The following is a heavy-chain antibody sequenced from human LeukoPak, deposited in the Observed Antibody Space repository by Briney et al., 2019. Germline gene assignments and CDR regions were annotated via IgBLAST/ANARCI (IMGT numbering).Heavy chain of an antibody. CDR2: INAGSTNT. D-gene: IGHD5-24*01. Sequence: GASVKVSCKASGYTFTTYSMHWVRQAPGQGLEWMGWINAGSTNTKYSQKFQGRVTITTDTSASTAYMELSSLTSEDTAMYYCARGWVDYWGQGTLVTVSS. V-gene: IGHV1-3*01. J-gene: IGHJ4*02. CDR3: ARGWVDY. CDR1: GYTFTTYS.